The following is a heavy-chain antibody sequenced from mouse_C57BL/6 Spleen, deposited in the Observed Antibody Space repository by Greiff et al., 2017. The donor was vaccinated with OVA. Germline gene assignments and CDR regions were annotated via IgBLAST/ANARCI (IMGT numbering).Heavy chain of an antibody. Sequence: QVQLKQSGPELVKPGASVKISCKASGYAFSSSWMNWVKQRPGKGLEWIGRIYPGDGDTNYNGKFKGKATLTADKSSSTAYMQLSSLTSEDSAVYFCAREGNSWGMDYWGQGTSVTVSS. CDR1: GYAFSSSW. V-gene: IGHV1-82*01. CDR2: IYPGDGDT. D-gene: IGHD2-12*01. CDR3: AREGNSWGMDY. J-gene: IGHJ4*01.